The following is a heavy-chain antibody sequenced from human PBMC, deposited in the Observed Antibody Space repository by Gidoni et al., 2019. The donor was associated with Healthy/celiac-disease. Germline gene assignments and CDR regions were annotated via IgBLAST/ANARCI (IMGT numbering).Heavy chain of an antibody. V-gene: IGHV4-39*01. J-gene: IGHJ6*03. CDR3: ARRQGQLLVDYYMDV. CDR2: IYYSGST. Sequence: QLQLQESGPGLVKPSETLSLTCTVSGGSISSSRYYWGWIRQPPGKGLEWIGSIYYSGSTYYNPSLKSRVTISVDTSKNQFSLKLSSVTAADTAVYYCARRQGQLLVDYYMDVWGKGTTVTVSS. CDR1: GGSISSSRYY. D-gene: IGHD2-2*01.